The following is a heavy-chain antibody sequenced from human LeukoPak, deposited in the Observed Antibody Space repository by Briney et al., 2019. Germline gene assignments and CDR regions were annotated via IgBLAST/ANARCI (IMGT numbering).Heavy chain of an antibody. D-gene: IGHD6-19*01. J-gene: IGHJ4*02. V-gene: IGHV4-59*01. CDR3: ARDRGSSGNNYYFDY. CDR2: ITYSGST. Sequence: PSETLFLTCTVSGGPISSYYWSWIRQPPGKGLEWIGYITYSGSTNYNPSLESRVTISLDTSKNQFSLKLTSVTAADTAVYYCARDRGSSGNNYYFDYWGQGTLVTASS. CDR1: GGPISSYY.